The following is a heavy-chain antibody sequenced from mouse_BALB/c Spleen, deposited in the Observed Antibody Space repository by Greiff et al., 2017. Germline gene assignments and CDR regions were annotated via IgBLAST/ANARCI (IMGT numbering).Heavy chain of an antibody. V-gene: IGHV5-6-3*01. CDR3: ARELGYAMDY. Sequence: EVMLVESGGGLVQPGGSLKLSCAASGFTFSSYGMSWVRQTPDKRLELVATINSNGGSTYYPDSVKGRFTISRDNAKNTLYLQMSSLKSEDTAMYYCARELGYAMDYWGQGTSVTVSS. J-gene: IGHJ4*01. D-gene: IGHD4-1*01. CDR1: GFTFSSYG. CDR2: INSNGGST.